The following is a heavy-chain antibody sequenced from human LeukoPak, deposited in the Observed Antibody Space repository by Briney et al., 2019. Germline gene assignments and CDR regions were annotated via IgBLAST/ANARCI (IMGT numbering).Heavy chain of an antibody. D-gene: IGHD3-9*01. CDR2: IKQDGSEK. CDR3: ARVAILTGYYDDAFDI. CDR1: GFTFSSYW. V-gene: IGHV3-7*01. J-gene: IGHJ3*02. Sequence: PGGSLRLSCAASGFTFSSYWMSWVRQAPGKGLEWVAHIKQDGSEKYYVDSVKGRFAISRDNAKNSLYLQMNSLRAEDTAVYYCARVAILTGYYDDAFDIWGQGTMVTVAS.